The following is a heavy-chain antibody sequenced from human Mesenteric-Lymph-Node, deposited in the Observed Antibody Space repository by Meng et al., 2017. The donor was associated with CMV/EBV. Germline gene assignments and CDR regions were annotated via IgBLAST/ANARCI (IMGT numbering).Heavy chain of an antibody. CDR1: GGSISSYY. CDR3: ARLTREWFDP. Sequence: SETLSLTCTVSGGSISSYYWSWIRQPPGKGLEWIGYIYYSGSTNYNPSLKSRVTISVDTSKNQFSLKLSSVTAADTAVYYCARLTREWFDPWGQGTLVTVS. CDR2: IYYSGST. J-gene: IGHJ5*02. V-gene: IGHV4-59*01. D-gene: IGHD2-2*01.